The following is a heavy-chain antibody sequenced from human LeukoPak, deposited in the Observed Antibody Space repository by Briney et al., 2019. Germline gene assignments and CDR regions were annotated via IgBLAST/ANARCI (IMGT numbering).Heavy chain of an antibody. J-gene: IGHJ4*02. Sequence: GGSLRLSCAASGFTVDSNYLSWVRQAPRKGLEWVSTIYTGGNTYYAASVKGRFTISRDFSKNTVFLHMNSLRAEDTAMYYCARGDDSGYYDYFDYWGQGALVTVSS. CDR2: IYTGGNT. CDR1: GFTVDSNY. CDR3: ARGDDSGYYDYFDY. V-gene: IGHV3-53*01. D-gene: IGHD3-22*01.